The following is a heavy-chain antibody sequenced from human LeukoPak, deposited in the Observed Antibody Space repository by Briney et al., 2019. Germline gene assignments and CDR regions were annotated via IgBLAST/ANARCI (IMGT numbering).Heavy chain of an antibody. CDR3: ARARRAGTILDY. CDR1: GDSVSSDSAA. CDR2: TYYRSKWFS. V-gene: IGHV6-1*01. Sequence: SQTLSLTCAISGDSVSSDSAAWIWVRQSPSRGLEWLGRTYYRSKWFSDYALSVKSRLTINPDTSRNQFSLQLQSVNSDDTAVYYCARARRAGTILDYWGQGTPVTVSS. D-gene: IGHD1-1*01. J-gene: IGHJ4*02.